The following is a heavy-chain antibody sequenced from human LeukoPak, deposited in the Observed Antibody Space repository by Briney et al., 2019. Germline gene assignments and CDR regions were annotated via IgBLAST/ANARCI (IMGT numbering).Heavy chain of an antibody. J-gene: IGHJ5*02. V-gene: IGHV3-33*01. D-gene: IGHD1-1*01. CDR2: IWYDGSNK. Sequence: GRSLRLSCAASGFTFSSYGMHWARQAPGKGLEWVAVIWYDGSNKYYADSVKGRFTISRDNSKNTLYLQMNSLRAEDTAVYYCAREDGEWNEHWFDPWGQGTLVTVSS. CDR3: AREDGEWNEHWFDP. CDR1: GFTFSSYG.